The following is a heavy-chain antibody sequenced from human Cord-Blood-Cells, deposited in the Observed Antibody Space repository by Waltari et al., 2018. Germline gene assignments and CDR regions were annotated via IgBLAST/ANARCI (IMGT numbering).Heavy chain of an antibody. CDR2: FDPEDGET. V-gene: IGHV1-24*01. J-gene: IGHJ4*02. CDR1: GDTVTELY. D-gene: IGHD3-16*02. Sequence: QVQLLQSGDEEQHPGASVEVTCTVLGDTVTELYMHRVRQAPGKGREWMGGFDPEDGETIYAQKFQGRVTMTEDTSTDTAYMELSSLRSEDMAVYYCATAQYLGELSFCDYWGQGTLVTVSS. CDR3: ATAQYLGELSFCDY.